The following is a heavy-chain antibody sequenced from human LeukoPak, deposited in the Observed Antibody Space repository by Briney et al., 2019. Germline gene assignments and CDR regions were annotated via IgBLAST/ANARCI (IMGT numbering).Heavy chain of an antibody. D-gene: IGHD6-13*01. CDR2: TIPIFGTA. CDR1: GGTFSSYA. J-gene: IGHJ6*02. CDR3: ARGVAPSRGIAAAGTFGYYYYGMDV. V-gene: IGHV1-69*13. Sequence: SVTVSCKASGGTFSSYAISWVRQAPGQGLEWMGGTIPIFGTANYAQKFQGRVTITADESTSTAYMELSSLRSEDTAVYYCARGVAPSRGIAAAGTFGYYYYGMDVWGQGTTVTVSS.